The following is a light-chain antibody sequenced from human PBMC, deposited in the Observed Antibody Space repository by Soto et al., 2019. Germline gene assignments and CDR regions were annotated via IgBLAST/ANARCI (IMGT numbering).Light chain of an antibody. CDR1: QSVGNS. V-gene: IGKV3-11*01. CDR3: QRRT. Sequence: DIVLTQSTATLSLSPGERATFSCRASQSVGNSLAWYQQKRGQPPRLLIHDASNRASGIPARFSGSGSGTHFTLTITSLEPEDFAVYYCQRRTFGQGTRLEIK. J-gene: IGKJ5*01. CDR2: DAS.